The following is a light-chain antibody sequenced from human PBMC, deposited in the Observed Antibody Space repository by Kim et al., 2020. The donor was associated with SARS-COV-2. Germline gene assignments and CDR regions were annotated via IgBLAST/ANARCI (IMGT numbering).Light chain of an antibody. J-gene: IGKJ2*01. V-gene: IGKV1-5*03. Sequence: DIQMTQSPSTLSASVGDRVIITCRASQSISSWLAWYQQKPGKAPKLLIYKASSLESGVPSRFSGSGSGTEFTLTISSLQPDDFATYHCKEYNIYLDTCGKGNEL. CDR3: KEYNIYLDT. CDR1: QSISSW. CDR2: KAS.